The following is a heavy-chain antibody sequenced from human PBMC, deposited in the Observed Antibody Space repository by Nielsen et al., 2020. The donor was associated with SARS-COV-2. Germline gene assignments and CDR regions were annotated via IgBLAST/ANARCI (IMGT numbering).Heavy chain of an antibody. CDR1: GFTFSSYS. CDR2: ISSSSYI. D-gene: IGHD3-10*01. CDR3: AKAHVAGYGSGSYLGS. V-gene: IGHV3-21*01. Sequence: GGSLRLSCAASGFTFSSYSMNWVRQAPGKGLEWVSSISSSSYIYYADSVKGRFTISRDNAKNSLYLQMNSLRAEDTAVYYCAKAHVAGYGSGSYLGSWGQGTLVTVSS. J-gene: IGHJ4*02.